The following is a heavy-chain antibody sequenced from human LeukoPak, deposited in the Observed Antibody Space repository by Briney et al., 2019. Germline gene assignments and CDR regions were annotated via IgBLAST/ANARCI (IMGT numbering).Heavy chain of an antibody. V-gene: IGHV4-61*01. J-gene: IGHJ4*02. D-gene: IGHD6-19*01. CDR2: IYSSGST. Sequence: SETLSLTCTVSGGSVSSGSYYWSWIRQPPGKGLEWIGYIYSSGSTNYNSSLKSRVTISVDTSKNQFSLKLTSVTAADTAVYYCARSEGYSSPQNYWGQGTLVTVSS. CDR3: ARSEGYSSPQNY. CDR1: GGSVSSGSYY.